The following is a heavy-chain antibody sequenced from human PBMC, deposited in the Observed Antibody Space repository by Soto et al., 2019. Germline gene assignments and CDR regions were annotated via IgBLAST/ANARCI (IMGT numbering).Heavy chain of an antibody. D-gene: IGHD2-15*01. Sequence: PSETLSLTCTVSGVSISSYYWSWIRQPPGKGLEWIGYIYNSGSTNNNPSLKSRITISVDTSKNQFSLKLSSVTAADTAVYYCARVLGPCGGGSCYHYFDYWGQGTLVTVSS. CDR1: GVSISSYY. CDR2: IYNSGST. V-gene: IGHV4-59*01. CDR3: ARVLGPCGGGSCYHYFDY. J-gene: IGHJ4*02.